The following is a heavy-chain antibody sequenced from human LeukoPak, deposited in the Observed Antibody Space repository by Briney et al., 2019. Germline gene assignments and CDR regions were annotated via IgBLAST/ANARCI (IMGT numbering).Heavy chain of an antibody. CDR3: ARGRGLITSSFDY. D-gene: IGHD1-14*01. J-gene: IGHJ4*02. CDR1: GGSFSGYY. Sequence: PSETLSLTCAVYGGSFSGYYWSWIRQPPGKGLEWIGEINHSGSTNYNPSLKGRVTISVDTSKNQFSLKLSSVTAADTAVYYCARGRGLITSSFDYWGQGTLVTVSS. V-gene: IGHV4-34*01. CDR2: INHSGST.